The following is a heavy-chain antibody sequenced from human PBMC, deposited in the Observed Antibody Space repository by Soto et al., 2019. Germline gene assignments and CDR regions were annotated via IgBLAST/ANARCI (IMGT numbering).Heavy chain of an antibody. V-gene: IGHV2-26*01. CDR3: ARIDENYYDSSGYYSVSFDY. J-gene: IGHJ4*02. CDR2: IFSNDEK. CDR1: GFSLSNARMG. D-gene: IGHD3-22*01. Sequence: SGPTLVNPTETLTLTCPVSGFSLSNARMGVSWIRQPPGKALEWLAHIFSNDEKSYSTSLKSRLTISKDTSKSQVVLTMTNMDPVDTATYYCARIDENYYDSSGYYSVSFDYWGQGTLVTVSS.